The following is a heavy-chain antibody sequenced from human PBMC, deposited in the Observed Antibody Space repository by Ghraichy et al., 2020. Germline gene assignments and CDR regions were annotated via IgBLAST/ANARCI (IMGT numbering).Heavy chain of an antibody. CDR2: ISSSGTSI. V-gene: IGHV3-48*03. CDR1: GFSFSSYE. D-gene: IGHD2-15*01. CDR3: ASHYCSGGKCYFRLLGY. J-gene: IGHJ4*02. Sequence: GGSLRLSCAASGFSFSSYEMNWVRQAPGKGLEWLSYISSSGTSIYYADSVEGRFTISRDNAKSSLYLQMNSLSAEDTAVYYCASHYCSGGKCYFRLLGYWGQGTLVSVSS.